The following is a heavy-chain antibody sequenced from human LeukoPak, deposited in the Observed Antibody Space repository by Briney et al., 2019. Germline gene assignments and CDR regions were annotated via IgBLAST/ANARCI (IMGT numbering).Heavy chain of an antibody. V-gene: IGHV3-30*04. D-gene: IGHD6-6*01. Sequence: GSLRLSCAASGFTFSSYVMHWVRQAPGKGLEWVAIISYDGSNEYYADSVKGRFTISRDNSKNTLYLQMNSLRAADTAVYYCARDKGTSYPSSFDYWGQGTLVTVSS. CDR1: GFTFSSYV. CDR2: ISYDGSNE. CDR3: ARDKGTSYPSSFDY. J-gene: IGHJ4*02.